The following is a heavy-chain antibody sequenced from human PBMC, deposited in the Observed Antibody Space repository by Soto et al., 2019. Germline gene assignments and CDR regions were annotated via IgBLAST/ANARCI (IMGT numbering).Heavy chain of an antibody. CDR1: GGSISSSTSY. V-gene: IGHV4-39*01. Sequence: QLQLQESGPGLVKPSETLSLTCTVSGGSISSSTSYWGWIRQPPGKGLEWIGSINYSGSTYYIPPLKSRVTIAADTSKNQFSLKLSSVTAADTAVYYCARPVNYYYYYMDVWGKGTMVTVSS. J-gene: IGHJ6*03. CDR3: ARPVNYYYYYMDV. CDR2: INYSGST.